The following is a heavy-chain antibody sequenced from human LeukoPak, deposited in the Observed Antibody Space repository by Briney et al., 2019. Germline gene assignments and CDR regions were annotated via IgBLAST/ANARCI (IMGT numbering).Heavy chain of an antibody. V-gene: IGHV4-61*01. CDR2: IYYSGST. D-gene: IGHD4-17*01. CDR3: ARGQSTTVTDDWFDP. J-gene: IGHJ5*02. Sequence: ETLSLTCPVSGGSVSSGSYYWSWIRQPPGKGLEWIGYIYYSGSTNYNPSLKSRVTISVDTSKNQFSLKLSSVTAADTAVYYCARGQSTTVTDDWFDPWGQGTLVTVSS. CDR1: GGSVSSGSYY.